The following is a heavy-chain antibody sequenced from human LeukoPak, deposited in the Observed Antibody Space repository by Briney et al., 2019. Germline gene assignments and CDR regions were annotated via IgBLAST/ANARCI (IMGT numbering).Heavy chain of an antibody. J-gene: IGHJ3*02. Sequence: SETLSLTCTVSGGSISSGDYYWSWIRQPPGKGLEWIGYIYYSGSTYYNPSLKSRVTISVDTSKNQFSLKLSSVTAADTAAYYCARAVGDFWSGYSAFDTWGQGTMVTVSS. CDR3: ARAVGDFWSGYSAFDT. CDR2: IYYSGST. D-gene: IGHD3-3*01. V-gene: IGHV4-30-4*08. CDR1: GGSISSGDYY.